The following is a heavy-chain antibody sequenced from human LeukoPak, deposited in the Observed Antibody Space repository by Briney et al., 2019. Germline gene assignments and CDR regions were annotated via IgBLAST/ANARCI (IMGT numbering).Heavy chain of an antibody. CDR2: ISSSSSYI. J-gene: IGHJ4*02. V-gene: IGHV3-21*01. Sequence: GGSLRLSCAASGFTFSSYSMNWVRQAPGKGLEWVSSISSSSSYIYYADSVKGRFTISRDNAKNSLYLQMNSLRAEDTAVYYCATLQGYYDFRSGYYRENDYWGQGTLVTVSS. CDR1: GFTFSSYS. CDR3: ATLQGYYDFRSGYYRENDY. D-gene: IGHD3-3*01.